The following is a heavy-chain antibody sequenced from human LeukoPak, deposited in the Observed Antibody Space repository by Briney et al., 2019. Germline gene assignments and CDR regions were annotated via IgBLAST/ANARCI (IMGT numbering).Heavy chain of an antibody. V-gene: IGHV4-59*08. Sequence: SETLSLTCTVSGGSISSYYWTWIRQPPGKGLEWIGYIYYSGSTNYNPSLKSRITISVDTSKNQFSLKLSSVTAADTAVYYCARARLKSDLDAFDIWGQGTMVTVSS. CDR2: IYYSGST. D-gene: IGHD3-3*01. CDR3: ARARLKSDLDAFDI. CDR1: GGSISSYY. J-gene: IGHJ3*02.